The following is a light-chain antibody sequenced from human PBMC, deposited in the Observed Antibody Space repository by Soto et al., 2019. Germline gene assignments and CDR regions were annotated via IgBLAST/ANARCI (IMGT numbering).Light chain of an antibody. Sequence: DIQMTQSPSSLSASVGDRVTITCRASQGIRNELAWYQHKPGKAPKRLIYAASSLQSGFPSRFSGSGSGTEFTLTISSLQPEDFATYYCLQHNGYPLTFGGGTKVEI. J-gene: IGKJ4*01. V-gene: IGKV1-17*01. CDR2: AAS. CDR3: LQHNGYPLT. CDR1: QGIRNE.